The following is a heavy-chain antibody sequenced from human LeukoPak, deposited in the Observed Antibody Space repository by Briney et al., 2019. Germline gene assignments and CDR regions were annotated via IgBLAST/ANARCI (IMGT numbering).Heavy chain of an antibody. CDR2: INAGNGNT. J-gene: IGHJ4*02. Sequence: GASVKVSCKASGYTFTSYAMHWVRQAPGQRLEWMGWINAGNGNTKYSQKFQGRVTITRDTSASTAYMELSSLRSEDTAVYYCAGLRFLEWLDDNYGPFDYWGQGTLVTVSS. CDR3: AGLRFLEWLDDNYGPFDY. V-gene: IGHV1-3*01. D-gene: IGHD3-3*01. CDR1: GYTFTSYA.